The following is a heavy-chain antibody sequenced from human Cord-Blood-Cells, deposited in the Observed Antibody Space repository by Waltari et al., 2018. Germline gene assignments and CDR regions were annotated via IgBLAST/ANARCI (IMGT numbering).Heavy chain of an antibody. Sequence: QVQLVQSGAEVKKPGASVKVSCKASGYTFTSYGISWVRQATGQGLEWMGWISAYNGNTNYAQKLQGRVTMTTDTSTSTAYMELRSLRSDDTAVYYCARDLAPYYDFWSGYYGAFDIWGQGTMVTVSS. CDR1: GYTFTSYG. CDR3: ARDLAPYYDFWSGYYGAFDI. D-gene: IGHD3-3*01. V-gene: IGHV1-18*01. CDR2: ISAYNGNT. J-gene: IGHJ3*02.